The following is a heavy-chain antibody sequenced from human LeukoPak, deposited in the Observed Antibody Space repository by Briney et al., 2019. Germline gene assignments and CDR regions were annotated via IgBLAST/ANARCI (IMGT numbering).Heavy chain of an antibody. V-gene: IGHV4-59*01. J-gene: IGHJ4*02. CDR2: IYYSGST. CDR1: GGSISSYY. D-gene: IGHD3-10*01. Sequence: KTSETLSLTCTVPGGSISSYYWSWIRQPPGKGLEWIGYIYYSGSTNYNPSLKSRVTISVDTSKKEFSLKLSSVTAADTAVYYCARVARSITSPYYFDYWGQGTLVTVSS. CDR3: ARVARSITSPYYFDY.